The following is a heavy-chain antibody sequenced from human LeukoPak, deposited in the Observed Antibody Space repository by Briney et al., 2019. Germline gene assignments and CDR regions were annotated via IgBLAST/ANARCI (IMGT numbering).Heavy chain of an antibody. D-gene: IGHD2-2*01. J-gene: IGHJ4*02. CDR2: ISGSGGST. V-gene: IGHV3-23*01. CDR1: GFTFSSYA. CDR3: AKGDVVVVPAAPGY. Sequence: GASLRLSCAASGFTFSSYAMSWVRQAPGKGLEWVSAISGSGGSTYYADSVKGRFTISRDNSKNTLYLQMNSLRAEDTAVYYCAKGDVVVVPAAPGYWGQGTLVTVSS.